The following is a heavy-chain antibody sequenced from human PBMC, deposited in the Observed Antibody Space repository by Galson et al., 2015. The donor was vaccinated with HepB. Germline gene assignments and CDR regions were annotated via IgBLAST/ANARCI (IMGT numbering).Heavy chain of an antibody. J-gene: IGHJ6*02. CDR1: GYTFTSYY. D-gene: IGHD2-15*01. CDR2: INPSGGST. CDR3: ARGGDCSGGSCYSGYYYYYGMDV. V-gene: IGHV1-46*03. Sequence: VKVSCKASGYTFTSYYMHWVRQAPGQGLEWMGIINPSGGSTSYAQKFQGRVTMTRDTSTSTVYMELSSLRSEDTAVYYCARGGDCSGGSCYSGYYYYYGMDVWGQGTTVTVSS.